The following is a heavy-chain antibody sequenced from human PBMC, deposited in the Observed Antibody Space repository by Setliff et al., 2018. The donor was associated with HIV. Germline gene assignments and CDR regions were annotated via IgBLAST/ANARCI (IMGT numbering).Heavy chain of an antibody. D-gene: IGHD6-19*01. V-gene: IGHV4-59*01. J-gene: IGHJ4*02. CDR1: GGSISSYY. CDR3: ARVVPLRDSSGPIDY. Sequence: SETLSLTCTVSGGSISSYYWSWVRQPPGKGLEWIGYIYYSGSTNYNPSLKSRVTISVDTSKNQFSLKLSSVTAADTAVYYCARVVPLRDSSGPIDYWGQGTLVTVSS. CDR2: IYYSGST.